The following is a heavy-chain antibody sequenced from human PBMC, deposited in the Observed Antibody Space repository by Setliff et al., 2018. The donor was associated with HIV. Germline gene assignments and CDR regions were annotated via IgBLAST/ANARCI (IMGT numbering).Heavy chain of an antibody. Sequence: PSETLSLTCTVSGGSISSHYWSWIRQPPGKGLEWIGYMYYSGSTNYNPSLKSRVTISADTSKKQFSLKLNSVTAADTAVYYCARGRYSSGWYKDAFDIWGQGTMVTVSS. J-gene: IGHJ3*02. CDR1: GGSISSHY. V-gene: IGHV4-59*08. CDR3: ARGRYSSGWYKDAFDI. CDR2: MYYSGST. D-gene: IGHD6-19*01.